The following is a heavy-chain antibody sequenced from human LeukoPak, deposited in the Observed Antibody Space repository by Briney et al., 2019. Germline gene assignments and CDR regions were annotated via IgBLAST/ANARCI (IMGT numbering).Heavy chain of an antibody. CDR3: ARGGYYDSSGSDY. V-gene: IGHV3-48*03. Sequence: PGGSLRLSCAASGFTFSSYEMNWVRQAPGKGLEWVSYISSSGSTIYYADSVKGRFTISRDNAKNTLYLQMNSLRAEDTAVYYCARGGYYDSSGSDYWGQGTLVTVSS. D-gene: IGHD3-22*01. CDR1: GFTFSSYE. CDR2: ISSSGSTI. J-gene: IGHJ4*02.